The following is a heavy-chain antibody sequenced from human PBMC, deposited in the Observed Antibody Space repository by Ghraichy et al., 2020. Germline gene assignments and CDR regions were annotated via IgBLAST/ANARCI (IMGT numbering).Heavy chain of an antibody. D-gene: IGHD1-7*01. CDR3: AKSLTPITGNTVDY. CDR1: GFTFSTHA. J-gene: IGHJ4*02. CDR2: ISYDGSNR. V-gene: IGHV3-30*18. Sequence: LSLTCAASGFTFSTHAMHWVRQAPGKGLEWVAVISYDGSNRHYADSVKGRITISRDNSKSTLYLQMNSLRAEDTAVYYCAKSLTPITGNTVDYWGQGTLVTVSS.